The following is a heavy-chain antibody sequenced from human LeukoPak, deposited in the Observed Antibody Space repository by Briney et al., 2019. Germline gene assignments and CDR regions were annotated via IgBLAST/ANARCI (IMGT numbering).Heavy chain of an antibody. CDR2: IYYSGST. J-gene: IGHJ4*02. V-gene: IGHV4-59*08. Sequence: SETLSLTCTVSGGSISSYYWSWIRQPPGKGLEWIGYIYYSGSTNYNPSLKSRVTISVDTSKNQFSLKLSSVTAADTAVYYCATVPRSLGYSYGPFDYWGQGTLVTVSS. CDR1: GGSISSYY. D-gene: IGHD5-18*01. CDR3: ATVPRSLGYSYGPFDY.